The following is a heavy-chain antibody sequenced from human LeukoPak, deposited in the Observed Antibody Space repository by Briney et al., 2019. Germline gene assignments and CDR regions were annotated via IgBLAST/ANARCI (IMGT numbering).Heavy chain of an antibody. Sequence: SETLSLTCTVSGGSTSSYYWSWIRQLPGKGLEWIGYIYYSGSTNYNPSLKSRVTISVDTSKNQFSLKLSSVTAADTAVYYCARGYYDFWSALNYFDYWGQGTLVTVSS. CDR1: GGSTSSYY. CDR3: ARGYYDFWSALNYFDY. J-gene: IGHJ4*02. D-gene: IGHD3-3*01. CDR2: IYYSGST. V-gene: IGHV4-59*01.